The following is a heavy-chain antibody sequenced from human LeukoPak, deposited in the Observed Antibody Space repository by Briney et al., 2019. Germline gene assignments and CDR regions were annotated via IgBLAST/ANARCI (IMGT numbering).Heavy chain of an antibody. V-gene: IGHV4-31*03. CDR1: GGSISSGGYY. J-gene: IGHJ4*02. D-gene: IGHD6-19*01. CDR2: IYYSGST. CDR3: ARGSLTRSGWYFHYFDY. Sequence: PSQTLSLTCTVSGGSISSGGYYWSWIRQHPGKGLEWIGYIYYSGSTYYNPSLKSRVTISVDTSKNQFSLKLSSVTAADTAVYYCARGSLTRSGWYFHYFDYWGQGTLVTVSS.